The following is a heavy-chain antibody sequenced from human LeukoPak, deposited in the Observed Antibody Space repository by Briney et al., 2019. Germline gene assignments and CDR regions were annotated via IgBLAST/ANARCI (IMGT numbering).Heavy chain of an antibody. V-gene: IGHV3-49*04. J-gene: IGHJ3*02. D-gene: IGHD1-26*01. CDR3: TRDPGATPRASAFDI. CDR2: IRSKAYGGTT. CDR1: GFTFGDYA. Sequence: PGGSLRLSCTASGFTFGDYAMSWVRQAPGKGLEWVGFIRSKAYGGTTEYAASVKGRFTISRDDSKSIAYLQMNSLKTEDTAVYYCTRDPGATPRASAFDIWGQGTMVTVSS.